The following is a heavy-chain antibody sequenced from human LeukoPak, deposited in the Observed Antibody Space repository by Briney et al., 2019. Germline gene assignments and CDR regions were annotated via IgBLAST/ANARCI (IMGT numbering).Heavy chain of an antibody. CDR1: GFTFSSYS. D-gene: IGHD7-27*01. CDR3: ARDLGGANWGSWGYYFDY. V-gene: IGHV3-21*01. Sequence: GGSLRLPCAASGFTFSSYSMNWVRQAPGKGLEWVSSISSSSSYIYYADSVKGRFTISRDNAKNSLYLQMNSLGAEDTAVYYCARDLGGANWGSWGYYFDYWGQGTLVTVSS. J-gene: IGHJ4*02. CDR2: ISSSSSYI.